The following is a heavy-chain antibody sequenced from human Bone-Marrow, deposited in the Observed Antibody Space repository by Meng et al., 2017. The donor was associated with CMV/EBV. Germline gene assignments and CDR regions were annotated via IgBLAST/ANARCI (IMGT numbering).Heavy chain of an antibody. Sequence: GESLKISCAASGFTFSSYWMSWVRQAPGKGLEWVANIKQDGSEKYYVDSVKGRFTISRDNAKNSLYLQMNSLRAEDTAVYYYASLWDAFDIWGQGTMVTVSS. CDR2: IKQDGSEK. CDR3: ASLWDAFDI. V-gene: IGHV3-7*01. CDR1: GFTFSSYW. J-gene: IGHJ3*02. D-gene: IGHD2-21*01.